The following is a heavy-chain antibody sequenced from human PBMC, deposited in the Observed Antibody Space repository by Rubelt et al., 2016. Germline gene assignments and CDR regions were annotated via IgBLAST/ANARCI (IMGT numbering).Heavy chain of an antibody. D-gene: IGHD1-26*01. CDR2: INPSGGST. CDR3: ARGLSIVGATRYFDL. V-gene: IGHV1-46*01. Sequence: QVQLVQSGAEVKKPGASVKVSCKASGYTFTSYYMHWVRQAPGQGLEWMGIINPSGGSTSYAQKFQGRVTITRDTSTSTVYMELSSLRSEDTAVYYGARGLSIVGATRYFDLWGRGTLVTVSS. CDR1: GYTFTSYY. J-gene: IGHJ2*01.